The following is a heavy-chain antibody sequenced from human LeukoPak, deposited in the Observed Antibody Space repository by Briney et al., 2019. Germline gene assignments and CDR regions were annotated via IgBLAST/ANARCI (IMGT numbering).Heavy chain of an antibody. Sequence: SETLSLTCTVSGGSISSSSYYWSWIRQPAGKGLEWIGRIYTSGSTNYNPSLKSRVTMSVDTSKNQFSLKLSSVTAADTAVYYCARAGSWGLDYWGQGTLVTVSS. J-gene: IGHJ4*02. CDR1: GGSISSSSYY. CDR3: ARAGSWGLDY. CDR2: IYTSGST. V-gene: IGHV4-61*02. D-gene: IGHD6-13*01.